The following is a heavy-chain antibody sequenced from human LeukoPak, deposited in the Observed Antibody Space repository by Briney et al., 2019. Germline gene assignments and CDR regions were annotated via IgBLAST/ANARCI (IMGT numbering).Heavy chain of an antibody. D-gene: IGHD5-12*01. CDR3: ARMGGYSGYATH. CDR1: GGSISSYY. J-gene: IGHJ4*02. V-gene: IGHV4-59*08. CDR2: NLYSGTT. Sequence: SETLSLTCTVSGGSISSYYWSWIRQPPGKGLEWIGYNLYSGTTNSNPSLKSRVNISLDTSNNQISLKLTSVTAADTAVYFCARMGGYSGYATHWGQGILVTVSS.